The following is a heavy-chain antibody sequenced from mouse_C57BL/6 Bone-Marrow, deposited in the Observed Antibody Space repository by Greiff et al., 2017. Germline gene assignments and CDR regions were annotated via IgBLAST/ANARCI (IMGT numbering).Heavy chain of an antibody. CDR3: ARDVDYDYDGWYFAV. CDR2: ISNGGGST. CDR1: GFTFSDYY. Sequence: EVKLMESGGGLVQPGGSLKLSCAASGFTFSDYYMYWVRQTPEKRLEWVAYISNGGGSTYYPDTVKGRFTISRDNAKNTLYLQMSRLKSEDTAMYYSARDVDYDYDGWYFAVWGTETTVT. V-gene: IGHV5-12*01. J-gene: IGHJ1*03. D-gene: IGHD2-4*01.